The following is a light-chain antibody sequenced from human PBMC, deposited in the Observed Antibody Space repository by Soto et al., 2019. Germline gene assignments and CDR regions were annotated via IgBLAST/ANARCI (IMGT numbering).Light chain of an antibody. Sequence: DIQMTQSPSAMSASVGDRVTITCRASQAISHYLAWFHQRPGKVPKRLIYGASTLQSGVPSRFRGSGSGTEFTLTIRSLQPEDFGTYYCLQHNTYPLSFGGGTKVE. CDR2: GAS. CDR1: QAISHY. CDR3: LQHNTYPLS. V-gene: IGKV1-17*03. J-gene: IGKJ4*01.